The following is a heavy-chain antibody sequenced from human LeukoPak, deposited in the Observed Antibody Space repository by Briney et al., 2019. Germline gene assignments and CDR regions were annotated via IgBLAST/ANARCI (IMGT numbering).Heavy chain of an antibody. CDR1: GFSFSSSS. Sequence: ASVKVSCKASGFSFSSSSMQWVRQARGQRLEWIGWLAVGRGNTNYAQKFRGRVTITRDMSTSTAYMELSSLRSEDTALYYCAAVFGSGYYYYFDYWGQGSLVTVSS. V-gene: IGHV1-58*02. J-gene: IGHJ4*02. D-gene: IGHD3-22*01. CDR3: AAVFGSGYYYYFDY. CDR2: LAVGRGNT.